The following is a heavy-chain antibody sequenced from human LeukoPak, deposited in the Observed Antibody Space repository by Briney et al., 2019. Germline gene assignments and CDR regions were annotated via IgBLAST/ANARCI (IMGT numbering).Heavy chain of an antibody. J-gene: IGHJ4*02. CDR1: GYTFTGYH. CDR3: APIPYYYDSSGYYYD. V-gene: IGHV1-24*01. D-gene: IGHD3-22*01. Sequence: ASVKVSCKTSGYTFTGYHMHWVRQAPGKGLEWMGGFDPEDGETIYAQKFQGRVTMTEDTSTDTAYMELSSLRSEDTAVYYCAPIPYYYDSSGYYYDWGQGTLVTVSS. CDR2: FDPEDGET.